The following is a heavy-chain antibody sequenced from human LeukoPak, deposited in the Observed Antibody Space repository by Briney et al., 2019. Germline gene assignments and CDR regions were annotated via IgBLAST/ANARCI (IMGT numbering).Heavy chain of an antibody. CDR1: GFTFTSPT. J-gene: IGHJ5*02. CDR3: ARDRSCSSTSCYVRFWFDP. D-gene: IGHD2-2*01. V-gene: IGHV1-58*01. Sequence: GASVKVSCKASGFTFTSPTVQWVRQARGQRLEWIGWIVVGSGYANYAQKFQERLTITRDMSTSTTYMELSSLRSEDTAVYYCARDRSCSSTSCYVRFWFDPWGQGTLVTVSS. CDR2: IVVGSGYA.